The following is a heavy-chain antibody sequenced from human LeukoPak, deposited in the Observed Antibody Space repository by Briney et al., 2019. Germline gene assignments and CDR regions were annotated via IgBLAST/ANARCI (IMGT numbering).Heavy chain of an antibody. D-gene: IGHD6-13*01. Sequence: SDTLALIRTVSCHPISSRSYHWAWIRQPPAKGLEWIGSIYYSGSTYYNPSLKSRVTISVDTSKNQFSLKLSSVTAADTAVYYCGRLQQQQLSVWGQGTMVTVSS. J-gene: IGHJ3*01. CDR1: CHPISSRSYH. CDR3: GRLQQQQLSV. V-gene: IGHV4-39*01. CDR2: IYYSGST.